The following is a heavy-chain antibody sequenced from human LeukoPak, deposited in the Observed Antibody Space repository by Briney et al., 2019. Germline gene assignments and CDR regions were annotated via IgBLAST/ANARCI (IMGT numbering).Heavy chain of an antibody. D-gene: IGHD2-15*01. CDR2: VYSGGST. CDR3: ATSIRYCSGGSCIDY. CDR1: GFTVSSNY. V-gene: IGHV3-53*01. Sequence: GGSLGLSCAASGFTVSSNYMSWVRQAAGKGLEWVSVVYSGGSTYYADSVKGRFTISRDNSRNTMYLQMYSLRAEDTAVYYCATSIRYCSGGSCIDYWGHGTLVTVSS. J-gene: IGHJ4*01.